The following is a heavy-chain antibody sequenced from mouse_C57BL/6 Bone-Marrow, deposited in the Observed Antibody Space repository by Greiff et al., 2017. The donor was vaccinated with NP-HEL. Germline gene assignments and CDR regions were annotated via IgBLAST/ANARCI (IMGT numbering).Heavy chain of an antibody. CDR3: ASYDGPWFAY. Sequence: EVMLVESGGGLVKPGGSLKLSCAASGFTFSDYGMHWVRQAPEKGLEWVAYISSGSSTIYYADTVKGRFTLSRDNAKNTLFLQMTSLRSEDTAMYYCASYDGPWFAYWGQGTLVTVSA. CDR1: GFTFSDYG. J-gene: IGHJ3*01. D-gene: IGHD2-3*01. V-gene: IGHV5-17*01. CDR2: ISSGSSTI.